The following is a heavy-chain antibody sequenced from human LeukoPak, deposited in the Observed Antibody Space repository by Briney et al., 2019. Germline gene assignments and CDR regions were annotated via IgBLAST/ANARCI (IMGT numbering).Heavy chain of an antibody. CDR2: ISCSGGST. CDR1: GFTSTSLS. D-gene: IGHD3-3*01. V-gene: IGHV3-23*01. Sequence: GRSLRLSCAASGFTSTSLSMSWVRQPPRKGREWVSAISCSGGSTSYTDSRTGRLTTPRDNSKHTPYRQTNRLRAENAAVYYCAKDYDFWSGYYSPTRGYFDYWGQGTLVTVSS. J-gene: IGHJ4*02. CDR3: AKDYDFWSGYYSPTRGYFDY.